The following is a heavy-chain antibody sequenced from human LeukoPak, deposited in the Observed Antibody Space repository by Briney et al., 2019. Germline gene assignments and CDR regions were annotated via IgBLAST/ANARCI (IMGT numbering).Heavy chain of an antibody. CDR2: IYTSGST. D-gene: IGHD5-18*01. CDR1: GGSISSYY. Sequence: PSETLSLTCTVSGGSISSYYWSWIRQPPGKGLEWIEYIYTSGSTNYNPSLKSRVTISVDTSKNQFSLKLSSVTAADTAVYYCASYVDTAMGIYFDYWAREPWSPSPQ. V-gene: IGHV4-4*09. J-gene: IGHJ4*02. CDR3: ASYVDTAMGIYFDY.